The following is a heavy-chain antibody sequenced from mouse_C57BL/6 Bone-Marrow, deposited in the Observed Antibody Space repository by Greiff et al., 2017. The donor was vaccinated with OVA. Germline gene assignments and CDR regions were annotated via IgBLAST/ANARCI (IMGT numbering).Heavy chain of an antibody. V-gene: IGHV3-6*01. CDR2: ISYDGSN. Sequence: EVQVVESGPGLVKPSQSLSLTCSVTGYSITSGYYWNWIRQFPGNKLEWMGYISYDGSNNYNPSLKNRISITRDTSKNQFFLKLNSVTTEDTATYYCARGWDVDYAMDYWGQGTSVTVSS. J-gene: IGHJ4*01. D-gene: IGHD4-1*01. CDR1: GYSITSGYY. CDR3: ARGWDVDYAMDY.